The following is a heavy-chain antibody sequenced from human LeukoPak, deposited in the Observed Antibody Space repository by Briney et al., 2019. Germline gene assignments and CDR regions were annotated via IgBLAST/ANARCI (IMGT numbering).Heavy chain of an antibody. CDR2: IKQDGSER. D-gene: IGHD2-2*01. CDR3: AKSPGYSSTRGFDY. V-gene: IGHV3-7*03. J-gene: IGHJ4*02. Sequence: GGSLRLSCAASGFTFSTYWMTWVRQAPGRGLEWVANIKQDGSERYYVDSVKGRFTTSRDNAKNSLYLQMNSLRAEDTAVYYCAKSPGYSSTRGFDYWGQGTLVTVSS. CDR1: GFTFSTYW.